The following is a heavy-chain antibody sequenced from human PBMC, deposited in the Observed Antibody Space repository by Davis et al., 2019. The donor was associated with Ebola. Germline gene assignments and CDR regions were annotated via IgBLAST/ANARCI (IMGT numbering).Heavy chain of an antibody. D-gene: IGHD1-1*01. Sequence: GESLKISCAASGFTFSSYWMSWVRQAPGKGLEWVANIKQDGSEKYYVDSVKGRFTISRDNAKNSLYLQMNSLKTEDTAVYYCTGTLGTFDYWGQGTLVTVSS. CDR2: IKQDGSEK. CDR3: TGTLGTFDY. CDR1: GFTFSSYW. V-gene: IGHV3-7*03. J-gene: IGHJ4*02.